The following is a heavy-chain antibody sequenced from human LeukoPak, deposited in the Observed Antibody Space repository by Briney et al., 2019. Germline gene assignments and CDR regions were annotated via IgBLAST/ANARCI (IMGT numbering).Heavy chain of an antibody. D-gene: IGHD4-17*01. CDR1: GFNVSSNY. CDR2: IYGGDST. V-gene: IGHV3-53*01. CDR3: AKSRSPTTYGDYGYNY. J-gene: IGHJ4*02. Sequence: AGGSLRLSCAASGFNVSSNYMSWVRQAPGTGLEWVSVIYGGDSTYYADSVKGRFTISRDNSKNTLYLQMSTLRAEDTAVYYCAKSRSPTTYGDYGYNYWGQGTLVTVSS.